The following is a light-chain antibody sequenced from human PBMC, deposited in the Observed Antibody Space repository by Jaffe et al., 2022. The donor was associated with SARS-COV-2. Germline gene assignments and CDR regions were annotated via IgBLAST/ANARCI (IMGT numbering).Light chain of an antibody. CDR3: GAWDSSLSVAA. J-gene: IGLJ2*01. CDR1: SSNIGKNF. CDR2: ENN. Sequence: QSVLTQPPSVSAAPGQKVTISCSGSSSNIGKNFVSWYQQFPGTAPKLLIYENNKRPSGIPDRFSGSRSGTSATLSITGLQTGDEADYYCGAWDSSLSVAAFGGGTKLTAL. V-gene: IGLV1-51*02.